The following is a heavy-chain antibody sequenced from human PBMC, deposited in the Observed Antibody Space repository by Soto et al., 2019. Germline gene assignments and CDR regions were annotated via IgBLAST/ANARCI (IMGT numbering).Heavy chain of an antibody. J-gene: IGHJ4*02. D-gene: IGHD2-2*01. Sequence: GASVKVSCKASGYTFTSYGISWVRQAPGQGLEWMGWIGAYNGNTNYAQKLQGRVTMTTDTSTSTAYMELRSLRSDDTAVYYCARDNHCSSTSCYAPTFDYWGQGTLVTVSS. CDR1: GYTFTSYG. CDR2: IGAYNGNT. CDR3: ARDNHCSSTSCYAPTFDY. V-gene: IGHV1-18*01.